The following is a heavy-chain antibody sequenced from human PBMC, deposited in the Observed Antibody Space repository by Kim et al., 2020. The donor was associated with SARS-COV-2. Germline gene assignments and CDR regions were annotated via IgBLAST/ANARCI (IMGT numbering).Heavy chain of an antibody. V-gene: IGHV3-30*04. CDR3: ARDPVATIQSFDY. D-gene: IGHD5-12*01. J-gene: IGHJ4*02. CDR1: GFTLSSYA. CDR2: ISYDGSNK. Sequence: GGSLRLSCAASGFTLSSYAMHWVRRAPGKGLEWVAVISYDGSNKYYADSVKGRFTISRDNSKNTLYLQMNSLRAEDTAVYYCARDPVATIQSFDYWGQGTLVTVSS.